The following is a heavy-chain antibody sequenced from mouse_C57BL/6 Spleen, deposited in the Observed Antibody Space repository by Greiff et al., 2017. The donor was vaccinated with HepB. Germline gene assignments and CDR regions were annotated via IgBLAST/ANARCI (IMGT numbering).Heavy chain of an antibody. CDR1: GYAFSSSW. CDR3: ARPGEGFAY. CDR2: IYPGDGDT. Sequence: VQLQQSGPELVKPGASVKISCKASGYAFSSSWMNGVKQRPGKGLEWIGRIYPGDGDTNYNGKFKGKATLTADKSSSTAYMQLSSLTSEDSAVYFCARPGEGFAYWGQGTLVTVSA. V-gene: IGHV1-82*01. J-gene: IGHJ3*01.